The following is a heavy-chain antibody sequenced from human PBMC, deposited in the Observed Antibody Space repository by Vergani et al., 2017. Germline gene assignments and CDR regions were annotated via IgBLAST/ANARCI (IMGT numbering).Heavy chain of an antibody. V-gene: IGHV3-74*01. D-gene: IGHD1-26*01. J-gene: IGHJ6*03. CDR2: INSDGDRT. CDR3: ARDGWELLDYFYYMDV. CDR1: GFTFSNYW. Sequence: VQLVESGGGLVQPGGSLRLSCTASGFTFSNYWMQWVRQAPGKGLMWVSRINSDGDRTSYADSVKGRFTLSRDNAKNTLYLQMDSLRAEDTAVYYCARDGWELLDYFYYMDVWGKGTTVTVSS.